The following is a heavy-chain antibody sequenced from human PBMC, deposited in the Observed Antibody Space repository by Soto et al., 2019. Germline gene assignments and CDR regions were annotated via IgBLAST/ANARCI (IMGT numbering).Heavy chain of an antibody. CDR2: ISSSSSTI. Sequence: GGSLRLSCAASGFTFSSYSMNWVRQAPGKGLEWVSYISSSSSTIYYADSVKGRFTISRDNSKNTLYLHMNSLSAEDTAVYYCARDVDTAYNWFDPWGQGTLVTVSS. D-gene: IGHD5-18*01. V-gene: IGHV3-48*01. J-gene: IGHJ5*02. CDR1: GFTFSSYS. CDR3: ARDVDTAYNWFDP.